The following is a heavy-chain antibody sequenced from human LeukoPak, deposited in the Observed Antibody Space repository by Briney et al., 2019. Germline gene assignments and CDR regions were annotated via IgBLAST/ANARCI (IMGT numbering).Heavy chain of an antibody. J-gene: IGHJ5*02. CDR3: AKDRADNGDRLRFDP. V-gene: IGHV3-23*01. D-gene: IGHD4-17*01. Sequence: GGSLRLSCAASGFSLSTYAMSWVRLAPGKGPEWVSAISGAGGRTYYADSVKGRFTISRDNSKNTLYLQMDSLRAEDTAVYYCAKDRADNGDRLRFDPWGQGTLVTVSS. CDR2: ISGAGGRT. CDR1: GFSLSTYA.